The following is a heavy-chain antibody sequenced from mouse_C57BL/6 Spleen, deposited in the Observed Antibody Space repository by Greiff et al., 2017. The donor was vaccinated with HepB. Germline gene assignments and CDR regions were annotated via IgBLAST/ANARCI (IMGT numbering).Heavy chain of an antibody. J-gene: IGHJ2*01. D-gene: IGHD1-1*01. Sequence: EVQLQESGGGLVKPGGSLKLSCAASGFTFSSYAMSWVRQTPEKRLEWVATISDGGSYTYYPDNVKGRFTISRDNAKNNLYLQMSHLKSEDTAMYYCARADYYGSSTGSYYFDYWGQGTTLTVSS. CDR2: ISDGGSYT. CDR3: ARADYYGSSTGSYYFDY. V-gene: IGHV5-4*01. CDR1: GFTFSSYA.